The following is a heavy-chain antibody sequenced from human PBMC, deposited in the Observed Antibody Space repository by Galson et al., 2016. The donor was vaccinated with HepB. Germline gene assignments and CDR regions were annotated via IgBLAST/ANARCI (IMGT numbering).Heavy chain of an antibody. D-gene: IGHD2-2*01. V-gene: IGHV3-64D*06. CDR3: AKGLAYCSGTSCLSYSDSPGGRMDV. J-gene: IGHJ6*02. Sequence: SLRLSCAASDFMFSNYDMQWARQAPGKGLEYVSAISYDGRRTWYADSMRARFTVSRDNSKNTLYLQMTSLRVEDTAVDYCAKGLAYCSGTSCLSYSDSPGGRMDVWGQGTTVTVSS. CDR1: DFMFSNYD. CDR2: ISYDGRRT.